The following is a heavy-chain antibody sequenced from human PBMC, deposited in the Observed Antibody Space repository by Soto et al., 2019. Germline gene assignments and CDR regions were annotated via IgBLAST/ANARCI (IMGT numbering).Heavy chain of an antibody. V-gene: IGHV3-30*18. CDR2: ISNDGDEK. D-gene: IGHD1-26*01. J-gene: IGHJ4*02. Sequence: QVQLVESGGGVVQPGRSLRLSCVASGFTFSTSVMHWVRQPPGKGLEWVALISNDGDEKYYGDSVEGRFSISRDVSKNTLYLQMSSLRAEDTAVYFCAKARVRIAGADSFDHWGQGTLVTVSS. CDR1: GFTFSTSV. CDR3: AKARVRIAGADSFDH.